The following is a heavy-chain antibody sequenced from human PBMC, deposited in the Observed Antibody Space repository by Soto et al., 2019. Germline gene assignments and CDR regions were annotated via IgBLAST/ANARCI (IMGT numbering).Heavy chain of an antibody. CDR2: ISGSGGST. J-gene: IGHJ4*02. Sequence: GGSLRLSCAASGFTFSSYAMSWVRQAPGKGLEWVSAISGSGGSTYYADSVKGRFTISRDNSKNTMYLQMNSLRAEDTAVYYCAKADSSGPYFDYWGQGTLVTVSS. CDR1: GFTFSSYA. V-gene: IGHV3-23*01. CDR3: AKADSSGPYFDY. D-gene: IGHD6-19*01.